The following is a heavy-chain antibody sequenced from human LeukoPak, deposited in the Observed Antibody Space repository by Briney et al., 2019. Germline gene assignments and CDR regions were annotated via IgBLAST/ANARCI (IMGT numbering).Heavy chain of an antibody. J-gene: IGHJ6*02. CDR3: ARDRRITIFGDNYYGMDV. CDR2: IYYSGST. D-gene: IGHD3-3*01. V-gene: IGHV4-30-4*01. Sequence: SETLSLTCTVSGGSISSGDYSWSWLRQPPGKGLEWIGYIYYSGSTYYNPSLKSRVTISVDTSKNQFSLKLSSVTAADTAVYYCARDRRITIFGDNYYGMDVWGQGTTVTVSS. CDR1: GGSISSGDYS.